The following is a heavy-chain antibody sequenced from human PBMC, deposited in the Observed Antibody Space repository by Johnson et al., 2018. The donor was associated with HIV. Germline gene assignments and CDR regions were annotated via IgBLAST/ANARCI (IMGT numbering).Heavy chain of an antibody. V-gene: IGHV3-66*03. CDR3: ARDLGGGAATGTGAFEI. CDR1: GFTVSSNY. CDR2: IYSGGST. Sequence: VQVVESGGGLIQPEGSLRLSCAASGFTVSSNYMSWVRQAPGKGLEWVSVIYSGGSTYYADSVKGRFTISRDNSKNTLYLQMNSLRAEDTAVYYCARDLGGGAATGTGAFEIWGQGTMVTVSS. D-gene: IGHD6-13*01. J-gene: IGHJ3*02.